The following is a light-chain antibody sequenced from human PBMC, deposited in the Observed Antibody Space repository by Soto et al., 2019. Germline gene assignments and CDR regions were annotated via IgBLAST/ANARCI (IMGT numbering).Light chain of an antibody. Sequence: QSALTQPRSVSGSPGQSVTISCTGTSRDVGGYNYVSWYQHHPGKAPKLMIYDVTKRPSGVPDRFSGSKSGNTASLTISGLQAEDEADYYCCSYAGIYHLLFGGGTQLTVL. CDR2: DVT. J-gene: IGLJ2*01. CDR3: CSYAGIYHLL. V-gene: IGLV2-11*01. CDR1: SRDVGGYNY.